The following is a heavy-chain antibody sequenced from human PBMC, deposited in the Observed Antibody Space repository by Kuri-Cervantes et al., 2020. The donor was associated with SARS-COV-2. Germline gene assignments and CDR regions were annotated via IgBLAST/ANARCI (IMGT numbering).Heavy chain of an antibody. CDR1: GFTFSDYY. CDR3: ARSCTYARCSEYFQH. V-gene: IGHV3-11*01. CDR2: ISSSGSTI. D-gene: IGHD2-8*01. Sequence: GESLKISCAASGFTFSDYYMSWIRQAPGKGLEWVSYISSSGSTIYYADSVKGQFTISRDNAKNSLYLQMNSLRAEDTAVYYCARSCTYARCSEYFQHWGQGTLVTVSS. J-gene: IGHJ1*01.